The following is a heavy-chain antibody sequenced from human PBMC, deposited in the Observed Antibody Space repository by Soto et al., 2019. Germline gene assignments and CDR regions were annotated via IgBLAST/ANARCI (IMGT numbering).Heavy chain of an antibody. Sequence: SETLSLTCAVSGGSIIISSWWSWVRQPPGKGLEWIGEIYHSGSSNYNPSLKSRVTISVDKSKNQFSLKLSSVTAADTAVYYCARSNSGNYYEVFDYWGKGTLVTVS. CDR1: GGSIIISSW. V-gene: IGHV4-4*02. D-gene: IGHD1-26*01. J-gene: IGHJ4*02. CDR2: IYHSGSS. CDR3: ARSNSGNYYEVFDY.